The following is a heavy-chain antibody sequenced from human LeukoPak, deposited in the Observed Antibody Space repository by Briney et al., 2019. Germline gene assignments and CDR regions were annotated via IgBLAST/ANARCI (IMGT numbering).Heavy chain of an antibody. J-gene: IGHJ4*02. CDR3: ARGRGAGRGDSPDEG. Sequence: PSETLSLTCTVSGGSISNYYWSWIRQPPGKGLEWIGYIYYSGSTNYNPSLKSRVTISVDTSKNQFSLKMSSVTAADTAVYYCARGRGAGRGDSPDEGWGQAPLVTVSS. D-gene: IGHD3-10*01. V-gene: IGHV4-59*01. CDR1: GGSISNYY. CDR2: IYYSGST.